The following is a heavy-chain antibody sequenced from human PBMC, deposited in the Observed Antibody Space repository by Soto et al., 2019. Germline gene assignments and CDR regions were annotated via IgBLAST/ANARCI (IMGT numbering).Heavy chain of an antibody. V-gene: IGHV3-23*01. D-gene: IGHD6-13*01. CDR2: ISGTGGVI. J-gene: IGHJ4*02. Sequence: EVQLLESGGGLVQPGGSLTISCAASGFTFRNFAMSWVRQAPGKGLEWVSTISGTGGVIYYADSVKGRFTISRDSSKNTLYLQMNSLRAEDTAVYYCAKDRREDNSSWYDSYDYWGQGTLVTVSS. CDR3: AKDRREDNSSWYDSYDY. CDR1: GFTFRNFA.